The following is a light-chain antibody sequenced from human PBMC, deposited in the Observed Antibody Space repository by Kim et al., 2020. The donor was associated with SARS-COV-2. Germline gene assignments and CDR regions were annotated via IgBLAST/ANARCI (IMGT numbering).Light chain of an antibody. V-gene: IGLV1-44*01. CDR3: ATWDGSLNGWV. CDR2: SNN. J-gene: IGLJ3*02. CDR1: VSNIGSNA. Sequence: GQRVTISCSGSVSNIGSNAVNWYQQLPGTAPKFLIYSNNQRPSGVPDRFSGSKAGTSASLAISGLQSEDEADYYCATWDGSLNGWVFGGGTQLTVL.